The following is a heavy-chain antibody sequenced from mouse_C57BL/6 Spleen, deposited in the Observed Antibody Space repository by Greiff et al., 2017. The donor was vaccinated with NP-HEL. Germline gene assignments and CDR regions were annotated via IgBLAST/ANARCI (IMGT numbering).Heavy chain of an antibody. CDR1: GFTFSDYG. CDR3: ARNGDGYYWYFDV. Sequence: EVHLVESGGGLVKPGGSLKLSCAASGFTFSDYGMHWVRQAPEKGLEWVAYISSGSSTIYYADTVKGRFTISRDNAKNTLFLQMTSLRSEDTAMYYCARNGDGYYWYFDVWGTGTTVTVSS. CDR2: ISSGSSTI. V-gene: IGHV5-17*01. J-gene: IGHJ1*03. D-gene: IGHD2-3*01.